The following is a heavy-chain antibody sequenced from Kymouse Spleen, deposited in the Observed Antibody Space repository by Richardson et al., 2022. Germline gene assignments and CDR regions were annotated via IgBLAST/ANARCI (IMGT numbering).Heavy chain of an antibody. CDR2: INHSGST. CDR3: ARVYSSSSGPFDY. Sequence: QVQLQQWGAGLLKPSETLSLTCAVYGGSFSGYYWSWIRQPPGKGLEWIGEINHSGSTNYNPSLKSRVTISVDTSKNQFSLKLSSVTAADTAVYYCARVYSSSSGPFDYWGQGTLVTVSS. D-gene: IGHD6-6*01. J-gene: IGHJ4*02. V-gene: IGHV4-34*01. CDR1: GGSFSGYY.